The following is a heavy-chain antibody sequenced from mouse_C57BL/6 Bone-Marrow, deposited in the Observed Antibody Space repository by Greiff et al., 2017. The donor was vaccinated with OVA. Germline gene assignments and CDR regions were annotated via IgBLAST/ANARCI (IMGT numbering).Heavy chain of an antibody. CDR3: ARSLYPYYYAMDY. CDR1: GYTFTDYY. Sequence: EVQLQQSGPELVKPGASVKISCKASGYTFTDYYMNWVKQSHGKSLEWIGDINPNNGGTSYNQKFKGKATLTVDKSSSTAYMELRSLTSEDSAVYYCARSLYPYYYAMDYWGQGTSVTVSS. D-gene: IGHD2-12*01. CDR2: INPNNGGT. V-gene: IGHV1-26*01. J-gene: IGHJ4*01.